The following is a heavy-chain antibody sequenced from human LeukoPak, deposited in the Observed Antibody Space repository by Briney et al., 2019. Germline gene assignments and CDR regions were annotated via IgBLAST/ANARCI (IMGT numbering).Heavy chain of an antibody. CDR3: AKDATYYYGSGSYFDY. V-gene: IGHV3-53*05. Sequence: GGSLRLSCAASGFTVSSNFMSWVRQAPGKGLEWVSVIYGGGSTYYADSVKGRFTISRDTSKNTLYLQMNSLRAEDTAVYYCAKDATYYYGSGSYFDYWGQGTLVTVSS. D-gene: IGHD3-10*01. CDR2: IYGGGST. CDR1: GFTVSSNF. J-gene: IGHJ4*02.